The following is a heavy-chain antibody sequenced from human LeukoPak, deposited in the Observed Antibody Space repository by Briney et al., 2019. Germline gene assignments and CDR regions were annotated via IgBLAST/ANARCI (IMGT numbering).Heavy chain of an antibody. D-gene: IGHD3-22*01. Sequence: PGGSLRLPCAASGFTFSSYWMSWVRQAPGKGLEWVANIKQDGSEKYYVDSVKGRFTNSRDNAKNSLYLQMNSLRAEDTAVYYCARDQYYYDSSGYDYGDYWGQGTLVTVSS. CDR2: IKQDGSEK. CDR3: ARDQYYYDSSGYDYGDY. V-gene: IGHV3-7*03. J-gene: IGHJ4*02. CDR1: GFTFSSYW.